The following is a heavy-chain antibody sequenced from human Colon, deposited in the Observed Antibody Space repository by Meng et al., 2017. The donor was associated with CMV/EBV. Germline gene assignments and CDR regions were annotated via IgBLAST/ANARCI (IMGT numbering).Heavy chain of an antibody. D-gene: IGHD2-8*01. J-gene: IGHJ4*01. CDR2: FCSGNTT. V-gene: IGHV3-66*02. CDR3: ARGRRYCPNSRCYFFDH. CDR1: GPTLSSMY. Sequence: GGSLRPSCAGSGPTLSSMYMHWVRQAPGKGLEWVSVFCSGNTTDYADSLKGRFTISRDNSKNTLYLQMNSLRVEDTAMYYCARGRRYCPNSRCYFFDHWGQGTQVTVSS.